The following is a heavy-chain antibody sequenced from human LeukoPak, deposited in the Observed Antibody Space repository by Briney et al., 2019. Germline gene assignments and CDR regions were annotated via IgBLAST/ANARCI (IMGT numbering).Heavy chain of an antibody. J-gene: IGHJ4*02. CDR3: ARLQFNGNKPRQCDY. V-gene: IGHV4-39*01. D-gene: IGHD1-14*01. CDR1: GGSVSISAYH. CDR2: IYYSGTT. Sequence: SQTLSLTCTVSGGSVSISAYHWGWIRQPPAKGLEWIGSIYYSGTTFYNPSLESRVTVAIDTSKDQFPLKLTSVTAADTAVYYCARLQFNGNKPRQCDYWGQGTLVTVSS.